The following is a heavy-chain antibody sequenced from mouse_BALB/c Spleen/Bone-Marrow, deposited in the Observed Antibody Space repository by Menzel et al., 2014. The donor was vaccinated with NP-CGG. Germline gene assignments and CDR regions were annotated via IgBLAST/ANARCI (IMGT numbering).Heavy chain of an antibody. CDR1: GYTFSSYW. J-gene: IGHJ1*01. Sequence: QVQLQQTGLELMKPGASVKISCKATGYTFSSYWIEWVKQRPGHGLEWIGEILPGSGSTNYNETFKGKATFTADTSSNTAYMQLSSLTSEDSGVYYCSREDGLWYFDVWGAGTTATISS. CDR2: ILPGSGST. CDR3: SREDGLWYFDV. V-gene: IGHV1-9*01. D-gene: IGHD1-1*01.